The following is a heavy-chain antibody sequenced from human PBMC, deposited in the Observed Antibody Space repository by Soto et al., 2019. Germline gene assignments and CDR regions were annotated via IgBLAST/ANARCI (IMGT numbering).Heavy chain of an antibody. CDR3: ARVRRKGVLVTAIDAFDI. Sequence: ASVKVSFNASCYTFTSYGIILVRQAPGQGLEWMGWISAYNGNTNYAQKLQGRVTMTTDTSTSTAYMELRSLRSDDTAVYYCARVRRKGVLVTAIDAFDIWGQGTMVTVSS. V-gene: IGHV1-18*01. J-gene: IGHJ3*02. CDR1: CYTFTSYG. CDR2: ISAYNGNT. D-gene: IGHD2-21*02.